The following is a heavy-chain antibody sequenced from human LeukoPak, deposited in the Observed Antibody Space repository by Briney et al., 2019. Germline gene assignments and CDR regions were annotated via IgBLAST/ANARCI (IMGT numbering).Heavy chain of an antibody. CDR3: ARDNPVTYYYDSSGSSPGAFDI. J-gene: IGHJ3*02. CDR1: GFTVSSNY. CDR2: IYSGGST. D-gene: IGHD3-22*01. Sequence: GGSLRLSCAASGFTVSSNYMSWVRQAPGKGLEWVSVIYSGGSTYYADSVKGRFTISRDNSKNTLYLQMNSLRAEDTAEYYCARDNPVTYYYDSSGSSPGAFDIWGQGTMVTVSS. V-gene: IGHV3-66*01.